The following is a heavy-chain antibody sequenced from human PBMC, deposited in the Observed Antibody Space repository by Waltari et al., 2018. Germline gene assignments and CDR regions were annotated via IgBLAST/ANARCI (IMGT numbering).Heavy chain of an antibody. CDR3: ARVLRYNWNEYDY. Sequence: EVQLVESGGGFFQPGGSLGLSVAASRFDVSSKYMSWVRQAPGKGLEWVSVLYREDGAFYADSVRGRFIVSRDNSRNTLDLQMNNLRAEDTAVYYCARVLRYNWNEYDYWGPGTLVTVSS. CDR1: RFDVSSKY. J-gene: IGHJ4*02. V-gene: IGHV3-53*01. D-gene: IGHD1-20*01. CDR2: LYREDGA.